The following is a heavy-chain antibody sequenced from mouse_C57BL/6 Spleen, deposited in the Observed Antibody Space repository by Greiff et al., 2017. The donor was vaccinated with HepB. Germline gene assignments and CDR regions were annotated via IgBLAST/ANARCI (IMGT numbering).Heavy chain of an antibody. Sequence: EVQLQQSGPGLVKPSQSLSLTCSVTGYSITSGYYWNWIRQFPGNKLEWMCYISYDGSNNYNPSLKNRISITRDTSKNQFFLKLNSVTTEDTATYYCAREGTGRAMDYWGQGTSVTVSS. CDR3: AREGTGRAMDY. D-gene: IGHD4-1*01. V-gene: IGHV3-6*01. J-gene: IGHJ4*01. CDR1: GYSITSGYY. CDR2: ISYDGSN.